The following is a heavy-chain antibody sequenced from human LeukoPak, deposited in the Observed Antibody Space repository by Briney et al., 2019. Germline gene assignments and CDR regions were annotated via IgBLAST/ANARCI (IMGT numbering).Heavy chain of an antibody. Sequence: GGSLRLSCAASGFTFSSYWMSWVRQAQGKGLEWVANMMQDGSEKYYVDSVKGRFTISRDNAKNSLYLQMNSLRAEDTAVYYCARDPYSGNYGNYYYYYMDVWGKGTTVTISS. CDR3: ARDPYSGNYGNYYYYYMDV. V-gene: IGHV3-7*01. D-gene: IGHD1-26*01. CDR1: GFTFSSYW. J-gene: IGHJ6*03. CDR2: MMQDGSEK.